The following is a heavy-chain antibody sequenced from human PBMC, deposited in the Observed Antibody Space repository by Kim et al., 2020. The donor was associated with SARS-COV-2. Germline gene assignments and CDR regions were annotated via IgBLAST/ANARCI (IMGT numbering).Heavy chain of an antibody. V-gene: IGHV3-74*01. J-gene: IGHJ4*02. Sequence: RSTSYAEHVKARATTTRANAKTTLYLQMNSLRAEDTAVCYCARGESGSLDYWGQGTLVTVSS. D-gene: IGHD3-3*01. CDR3: ARGESGSLDY. CDR2: RST.